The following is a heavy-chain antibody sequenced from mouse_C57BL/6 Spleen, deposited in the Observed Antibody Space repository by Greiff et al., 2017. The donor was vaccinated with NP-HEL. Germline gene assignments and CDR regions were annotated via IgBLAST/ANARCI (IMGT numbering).Heavy chain of an antibody. D-gene: IGHD1-1*01. CDR3: AKKGDYGSSYDAMDY. J-gene: IGHJ4*01. V-gene: IGHV2-5*01. Sequence: VQLQQSGPGLVQPSQSLSITCTVSGFSLTSYGVHWVRQSPGKGLEWLGVIWRGGSTDYNAAFMSRLSITKDNSKSQVFFKMNSLQADDTAIYYCAKKGDYGSSYDAMDYWGQGTSVTVSS. CDR1: GFSLTSYG. CDR2: IWRGGST.